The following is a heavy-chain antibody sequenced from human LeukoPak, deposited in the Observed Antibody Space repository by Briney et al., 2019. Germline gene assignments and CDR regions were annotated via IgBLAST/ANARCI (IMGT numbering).Heavy chain of an antibody. CDR3: ARVTMVRGVIDYMDV. V-gene: IGHV1-18*04. CDR2: ISAYNGNT. J-gene: IGHJ6*03. D-gene: IGHD3-10*01. CDR1: GYTFTGYY. Sequence: ASVKVSCKASGYTFTGYYMHWVRQAPGQGLEWMGWISAYNGNTNYAQKLQGRVAMTTDTSTSTAYMELRSLRSDDTAVYYCARVTMVRGVIDYMDVWGKGTTVTVSS.